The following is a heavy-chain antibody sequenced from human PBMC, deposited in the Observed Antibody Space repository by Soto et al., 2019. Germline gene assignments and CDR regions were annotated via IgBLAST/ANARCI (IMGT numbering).Heavy chain of an antibody. D-gene: IGHD3-9*01. CDR1: GYPFIKYG. CDR2: IKVDSGYT. J-gene: IGHJ5*02. Sequence: QLQLVQSAAEVKKPGASVRVSCKAYGYPFIKYGISWIRQAPEQGLEWMGWIKVDSGYTNYAQKFQGKVTMTAYTSSDTAFMVLRGLRLDDTAVYFCATSYDTRFDPWGQGTLVSVSS. V-gene: IGHV1-18*04. CDR3: ATSYDTRFDP.